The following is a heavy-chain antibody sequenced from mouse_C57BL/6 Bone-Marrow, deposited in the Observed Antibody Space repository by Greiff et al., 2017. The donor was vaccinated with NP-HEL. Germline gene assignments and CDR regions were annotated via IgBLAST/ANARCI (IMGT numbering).Heavy chain of an antibody. CDR1: GYTFTSHW. Sequence: VQLQQPGAELVKPGASVKMSCKASGYTFTSHWITWVKQRPGQGLEWIGDIYPGSGSTNYNEKFKSKATLTVDTSSSTAYMQLSSLTSEDSAVYYCARGIYYGNLAWFAYWGQGTLVTVSA. CDR2: IYPGSGST. D-gene: IGHD2-1*01. J-gene: IGHJ3*01. CDR3: ARGIYYGNLAWFAY. V-gene: IGHV1-55*01.